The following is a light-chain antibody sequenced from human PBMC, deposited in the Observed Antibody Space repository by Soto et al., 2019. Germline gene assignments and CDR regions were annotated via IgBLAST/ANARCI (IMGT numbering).Light chain of an antibody. CDR2: AAS. J-gene: IGKJ3*01. Sequence: IQLTQSASSLSASVGDRVTISCRASQGIANFLAWYQQKPGKAPKLLIYAASTLQSGVPSRFSGSGSGTEFTLTISSLQPGDFATYYCQQLNSFPIPFGPGTKVDIK. CDR1: QGIANF. CDR3: QQLNSFPIP. V-gene: IGKV1-9*01.